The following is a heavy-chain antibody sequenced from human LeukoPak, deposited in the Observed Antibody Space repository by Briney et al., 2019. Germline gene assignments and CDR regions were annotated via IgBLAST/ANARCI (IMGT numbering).Heavy chain of an antibody. D-gene: IGHD3-22*01. CDR1: GYTFTSYG. CDR2: ISAYNGNT. J-gene: IGHJ6*02. Sequence: ASVKVSCKASGYTFTSYGISWVRQAPGQGLEWMGWISAYNGNTNYAQKFQGRVTITADESTSTAYMELSSLRSEDTAVYYCASGLPYYYDSSGYLVRVDYYYGMDVWGQGTTVTVSS. V-gene: IGHV1-18*01. CDR3: ASGLPYYYDSSGYLVRVDYYYGMDV.